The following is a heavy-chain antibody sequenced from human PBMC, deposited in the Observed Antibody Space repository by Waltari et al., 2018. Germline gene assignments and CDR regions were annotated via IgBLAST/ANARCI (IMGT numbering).Heavy chain of an antibody. D-gene: IGHD5-12*01. J-gene: IGHJ5*02. CDR3: ARSWMATINLGWFDP. CDR1: GYSFTSYW. CDR2: SYPGDSDT. V-gene: IGHV5-51*01. Sequence: EVQLVQSGAEVKKPGESLKISCKGSGYSFTSYWIGWVRQMPGKGLEWMGRSYPGDSDTRYSPSFQGQVTISADKSISTAYLQWSSLKASDTAMYYCARSWMATINLGWFDPWGQGTLVTVSS.